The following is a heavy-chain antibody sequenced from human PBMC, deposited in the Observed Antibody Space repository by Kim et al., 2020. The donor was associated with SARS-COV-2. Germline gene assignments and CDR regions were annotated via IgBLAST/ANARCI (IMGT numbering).Heavy chain of an antibody. CDR3: VKDGPIYSTFDY. V-gene: IGHV3-64D*09. Sequence: YYADSVKGRFTISRDNSKNTLYLQMSSLRAEDTTVYYCVKDGPIYSTFDYWGQGTLVTVSS. D-gene: IGHD4-4*01. J-gene: IGHJ4*02.